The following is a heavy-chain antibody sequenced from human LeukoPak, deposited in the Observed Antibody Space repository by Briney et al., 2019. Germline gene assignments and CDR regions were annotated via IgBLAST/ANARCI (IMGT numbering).Heavy chain of an antibody. CDR3: ARDNGKGASIAARPSAFDI. J-gene: IGHJ3*02. CDR1: GFTFSSYS. CDR2: ISSSSSYI. V-gene: IGHV3-21*01. D-gene: IGHD6-6*01. Sequence: GGSLRLSCAASGFTFSSYSMNWVRQAPGKGLEWVSSISSSSSYIYYADSVKGRFTISRDNAKNSLYLQMNSLRAEDTAVYYCARDNGKGASIAARPSAFDIWGQGTMVTVSS.